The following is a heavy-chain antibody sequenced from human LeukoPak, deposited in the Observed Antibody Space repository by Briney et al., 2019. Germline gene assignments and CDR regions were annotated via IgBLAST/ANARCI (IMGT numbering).Heavy chain of an antibody. D-gene: IGHD3-22*01. CDR3: ARLGSGSGYTHDAFDI. CDR2: INWNGGST. CDR1: GFTFDDYG. J-gene: IGHJ3*02. Sequence: GGSLRLSCAASGFTFDDYGMSWVRQAPGKGREWVSGINWNGGSTGYADSVKGRFTISRDNAKNSLYLQMNSLRAEDTALYYCARLGSGSGYTHDAFDIWGQGTMVTVSS. V-gene: IGHV3-20*04.